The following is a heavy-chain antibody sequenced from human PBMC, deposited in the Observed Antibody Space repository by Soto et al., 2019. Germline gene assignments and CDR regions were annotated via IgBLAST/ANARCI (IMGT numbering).Heavy chain of an antibody. J-gene: IGHJ4*02. CDR3: ARHAENVYDYVWGSYRSTHFDY. CDR2: IDPSDSYT. Sequence: ESLKISCKGSGYSFTSYWISWVRQMPGKGLEWMGRIDPSDSYTNYSPSFQGHVTISADKSISTAYLQWSSLKASDTAMYYCARHAENVYDYVWGSYRSTHFDYWGRGTLVTVSS. V-gene: IGHV5-10-1*01. CDR1: GYSFTSYW. D-gene: IGHD3-16*02.